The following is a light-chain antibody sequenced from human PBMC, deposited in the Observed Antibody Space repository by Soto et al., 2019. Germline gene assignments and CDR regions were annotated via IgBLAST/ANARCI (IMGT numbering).Light chain of an antibody. CDR3: LQYYNFSWT. V-gene: IGKV1-6*01. J-gene: IGKJ1*01. Sequence: AIQVTQSPSSLSASVGDRVTLTCRASQDIRNDLAWYQQKPGQAPNLLIFAAFNLQSGVPSRFSGGGSGTHLTLTISSLQTDDFESYFCLQYYNFSWTFGQGTKVDI. CDR1: QDIRND. CDR2: AAF.